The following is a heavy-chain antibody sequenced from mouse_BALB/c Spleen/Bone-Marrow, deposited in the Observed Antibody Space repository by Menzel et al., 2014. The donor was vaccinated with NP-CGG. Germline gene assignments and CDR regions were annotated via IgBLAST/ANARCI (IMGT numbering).Heavy chain of an antibody. J-gene: IGHJ2*01. CDR3: ARSYGKNVDY. V-gene: IGHV1-7*01. CDR1: GYTFTSYW. Sequence: QVQLQQPGAELAKPGAPVKMSCKASGYTFTSYWMHWVKQRPGQGLEWIGNINPSTGYTVYNQKFKDKATLTADKSSSTAYMQLNSLTSEDSAVYYCARSYGKNVDYWGQGTTLTVSS. D-gene: IGHD2-1*01. CDR2: INPSTGYT.